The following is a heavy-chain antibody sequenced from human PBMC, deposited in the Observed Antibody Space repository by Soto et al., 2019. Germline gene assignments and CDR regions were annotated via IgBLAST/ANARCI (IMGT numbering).Heavy chain of an antibody. CDR1: GGSISGGNYY. CDR3: SRTSYDSSGTAADP. V-gene: IGHV4-31*03. D-gene: IGHD3-22*01. Sequence: QVQLQESGPGLVKPSQTLSLTCTVSGGSISGGNYYWSWIRQHPGKGLEWIGYIYYSGSTYYNPSLKSRVTISVDTSKNQFSLKLSSVTAADTAVYYCSRTSYDSSGTAADPWGQGTLVTVSS. CDR2: IYYSGST. J-gene: IGHJ5*02.